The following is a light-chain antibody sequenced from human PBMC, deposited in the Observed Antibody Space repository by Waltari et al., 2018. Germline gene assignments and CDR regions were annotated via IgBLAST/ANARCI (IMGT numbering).Light chain of an antibody. CDR1: DTDIGRHNF. CDR3: SSYTTGRTYV. Sequence: QSALTQPASVSGSPGQSIAISCTGTDTDIGRHNFVSWYRQRPGEVPKLIIYDVNSRLSGISSRFSGSKFGNTASLTISGLQTEDEAVYYCSSYTTGRTYVFGTGT. J-gene: IGLJ1*01. CDR2: DVN. V-gene: IGLV2-14*03.